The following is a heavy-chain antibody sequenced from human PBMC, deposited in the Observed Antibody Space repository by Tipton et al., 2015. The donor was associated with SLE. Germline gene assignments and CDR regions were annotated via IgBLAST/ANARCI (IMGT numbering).Heavy chain of an antibody. Sequence: TLSLTCAVYGGSFSGYYWSWIRQPPGKGLEWIGEINHSGSTNYNPSLKSRVTISVDTSKNRFSMKLSSVTAADTAVYYCAISSSYDSSGYYEPASGFDIWGXXTMVTVSS. CDR1: GGSFSGYY. J-gene: IGHJ3*02. V-gene: IGHV4-34*01. CDR2: INHSGST. D-gene: IGHD3-22*01. CDR3: AISSSYDSSGYYEPASGFDI.